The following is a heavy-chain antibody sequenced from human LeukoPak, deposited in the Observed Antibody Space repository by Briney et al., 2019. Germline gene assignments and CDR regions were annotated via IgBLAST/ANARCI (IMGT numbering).Heavy chain of an antibody. CDR2: IYYSGST. CDR1: GGSISSGGYY. D-gene: IGHD3-9*01. J-gene: IGHJ3*02. Sequence: SQTLSLTCTVSGGSISSGGYYWSWIRQHPGKGLERIGYIYYSGSTYYNPSLKSRVTISVDTSKNQFSLKLTSVTAADTAVYYCAREGHDILTGSTRAFDIWGHGTKVIVSS. V-gene: IGHV4-31*03. CDR3: AREGHDILTGSTRAFDI.